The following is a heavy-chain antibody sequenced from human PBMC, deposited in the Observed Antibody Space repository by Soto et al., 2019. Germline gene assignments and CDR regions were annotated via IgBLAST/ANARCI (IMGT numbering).Heavy chain of an antibody. V-gene: IGHV3-23*01. CDR1: GITISNYT. J-gene: IGHJ4*02. Sequence: EVQLLESGGGLVQPGGSLRLSCAASGITISNYTMSWVRQAPGKGLDWVSGISGSGDRTYYADSAKGRFTISKDIYRNSLSLQMDSLGVEDTAVYFCVKDDGGYPSTAPHWGQGTLVTVSS. CDR2: ISGSGDRT. D-gene: IGHD3-22*01. CDR3: VKDDGGYPSTAPH.